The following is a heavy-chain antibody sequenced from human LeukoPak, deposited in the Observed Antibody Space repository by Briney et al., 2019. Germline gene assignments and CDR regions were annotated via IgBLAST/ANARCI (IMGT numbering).Heavy chain of an antibody. CDR2: IIPILGIA. J-gene: IGHJ4*02. D-gene: IGHD6-13*01. CDR3: ARAPTPASSWSY. V-gene: IGHV1-69*04. CDR1: GGTFSSYA. Sequence: GASVKVSCKASGGTFSSYAISWVRQAPGQGLEWMGRIIPILGIANYTQKFQGRVTITADKSTSTAYMELSSLRSEDTAVYYCARAPTPASSWSYWGQGTLVTVSS.